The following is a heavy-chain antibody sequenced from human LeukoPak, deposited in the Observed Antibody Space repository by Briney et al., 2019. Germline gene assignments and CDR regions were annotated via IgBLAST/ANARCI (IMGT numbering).Heavy chain of an antibody. D-gene: IGHD3-3*01. V-gene: IGHV4-34*01. CDR1: GGSFSGYY. Sequence: LETLSLTCAVYGGSFSGYYWSWLRQPPGKGREWLGEINHSGSTNYNPSLKSRVTISVDTSKNQFSLKLSSVTAADTAMYYCARLWSGSYYMDVWGKGTTVTVSS. J-gene: IGHJ6*03. CDR3: ARLWSGSYYMDV. CDR2: INHSGST.